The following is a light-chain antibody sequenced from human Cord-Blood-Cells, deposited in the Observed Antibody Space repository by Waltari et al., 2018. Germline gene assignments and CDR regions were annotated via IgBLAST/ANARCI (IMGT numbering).Light chain of an antibody. V-gene: IGKV3-11*01. Sequence: EIVLTQSPATLSLSPGERATLSCRSSQSVSSYLAWYQQKPGQAPRLLIYDASNKSTGIPSRFSGSVSGTDFTRTISSLEPEYFAVYYCQQRSNWMYTFGQGTKLEIK. CDR1: QSVSSY. J-gene: IGKJ2*01. CDR3: QQRSNWMYT. CDR2: DAS.